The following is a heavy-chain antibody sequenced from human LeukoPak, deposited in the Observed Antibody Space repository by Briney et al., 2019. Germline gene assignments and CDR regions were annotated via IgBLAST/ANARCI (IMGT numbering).Heavy chain of an antibody. CDR1: GFTFSSYS. D-gene: IGHD4-23*01. Sequence: PGGSLRLSCAASGFTFSSYSMNWVRQAPGKGLEWVSSTSSSSSYIYYADSAKGRFTISRDNAKNSLYLQMNSLRAEDTAVYYCARVGGGASDYGGNGGHYFDYWGQGTLVTVSS. V-gene: IGHV3-21*01. J-gene: IGHJ4*02. CDR3: ARVGGGASDYGGNGGHYFDY. CDR2: TSSSSSYI.